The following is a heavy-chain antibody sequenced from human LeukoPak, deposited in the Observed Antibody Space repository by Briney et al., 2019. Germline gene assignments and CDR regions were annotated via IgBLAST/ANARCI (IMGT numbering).Heavy chain of an antibody. CDR1: GFTFSSYE. Sequence: GGSLRLSCAAPGFTFSSYEMNWVRQAPGKGLEWVSYISSSGSTIYYADSVKGRFTISRDNAKNSLYLQMNSLRAEDTAVYYCARGRAAMGPYFDYWGQGTLVTVSS. CDR2: ISSSGSTI. CDR3: ARGRAAMGPYFDY. D-gene: IGHD5-18*01. V-gene: IGHV3-48*03. J-gene: IGHJ4*02.